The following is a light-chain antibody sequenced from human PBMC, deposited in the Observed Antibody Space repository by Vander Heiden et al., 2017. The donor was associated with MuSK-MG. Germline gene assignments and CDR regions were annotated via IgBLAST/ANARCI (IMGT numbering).Light chain of an antibody. Sequence: AIQLTPSPSSLSASVGDRVTITCRASQGISSSLAWYQQKPGKAPKLLIYDASSLESGVPSRFSGSGSGTDFTLTISSLQSEDFATYYCQQFHNDPLTFGHGTKVDIK. CDR1: QGISSS. CDR3: QQFHNDPLT. J-gene: IGKJ3*01. V-gene: IGKV1D-13*01. CDR2: DAS.